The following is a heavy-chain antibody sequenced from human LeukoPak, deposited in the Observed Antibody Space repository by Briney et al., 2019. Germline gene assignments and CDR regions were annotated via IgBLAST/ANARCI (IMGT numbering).Heavy chain of an antibody. Sequence: ASVKVSCKASGYTFTSYAMNRVRQAPGQGLEWMGWINTNTGNPTYAQGFTGRFVFSLDTSVSTAYLQISSLKAEDTAVYYCARDRRGYYDSSALLNWGQGTLVTVSS. D-gene: IGHD3-22*01. V-gene: IGHV7-4-1*02. CDR2: INTNTGNP. CDR1: GYTFTSYA. CDR3: ARDRRGYYDSSALLN. J-gene: IGHJ4*02.